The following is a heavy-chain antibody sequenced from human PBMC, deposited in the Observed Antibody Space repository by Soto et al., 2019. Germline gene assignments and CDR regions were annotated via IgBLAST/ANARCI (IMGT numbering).Heavy chain of an antibody. V-gene: IGHV3-48*02. CDR3: ARVQSPYDIPMGSWFDP. CDR1: GFTSSSYS. Sequence: GGSLRLSCAASGFTSSSYSMNWVRQAPGKGLEWVSYISSSSSTIYYADSVKGRFTISRDNAKNSLYLQMNSLRDEDTAVYYCARVQSPYDIPMGSWFDPWGQGTLVTVSS. J-gene: IGHJ5*02. D-gene: IGHD3-9*01. CDR2: ISSSSSTI.